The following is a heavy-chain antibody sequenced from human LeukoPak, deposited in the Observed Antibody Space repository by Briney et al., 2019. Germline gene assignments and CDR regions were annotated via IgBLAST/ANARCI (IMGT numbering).Heavy chain of an antibody. D-gene: IGHD3-10*01. CDR2: FPASGGST. Sequence: PGGTLRLSFAASGSTFNIYARSWVPQTPGKGLEWLSGFPASGGSTYYADSVKGRFIISRDNSKNTLYLQMNSLRAEDTAVYYCAKRLLWFGDSLYGDFESWGQGTLVTVSS. CDR3: AKRLLWFGDSLYGDFES. V-gene: IGHV3-23*01. J-gene: IGHJ4*02. CDR1: GSTFNIYA.